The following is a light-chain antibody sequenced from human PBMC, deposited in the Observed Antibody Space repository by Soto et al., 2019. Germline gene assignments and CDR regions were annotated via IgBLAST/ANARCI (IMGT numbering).Light chain of an antibody. CDR1: SSDVGTYRY. CDR3: TSYVGSNIWV. J-gene: IGLJ3*02. CDR2: EVS. Sequence: QSALTQPASASGSPGQSVTISCTGTSSDVGTYRYVSWYQQHPGKAPKLMIYEVSKRPSGVPDRFSGSKSGNTASLTVSGLQAEDEADYYCTSYVGSNIWVFGGGTKLTVL. V-gene: IGLV2-8*01.